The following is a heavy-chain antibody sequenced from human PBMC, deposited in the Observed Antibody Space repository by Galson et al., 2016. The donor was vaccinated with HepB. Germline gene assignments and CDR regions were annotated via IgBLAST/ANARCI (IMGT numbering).Heavy chain of an antibody. V-gene: IGHV3-23*01. CDR1: GFTFSSYA. J-gene: IGHJ6*04. D-gene: IGHD6-13*01. CDR2: ISGGATAT. CDR3: AKVTRPGISAPRYGMDV. Sequence: SLRLSCAASGFTFSSYAMTWVRQAPGQRLEWVSGISGGATATYNADTVKGRFAISRDNSKNTLFLQMNNLRAEDTALYYCAKVTRPGISAPRYGMDVWGKGTPVTVSS.